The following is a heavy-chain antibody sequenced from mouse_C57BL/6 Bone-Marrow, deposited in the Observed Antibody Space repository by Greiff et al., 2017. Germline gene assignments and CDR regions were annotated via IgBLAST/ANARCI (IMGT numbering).Heavy chain of an antibody. D-gene: IGHD1-1*01. V-gene: IGHV14-2*01. CDR2: IDPEDGET. CDR3: AREGGSSPWFAY. J-gene: IGHJ3*01. CDR1: GFTITDYY. Sequence: VQLQQSGAELVKPGASVKLSCTASGFTITDYYMHWVKQRTEQGLVWIGGIDPEDGETKYAPKFQGKATITADTSSNTAYLQLSSLTSEDTAVXYCAREGGSSPWFAYWGQGTLVTVSA.